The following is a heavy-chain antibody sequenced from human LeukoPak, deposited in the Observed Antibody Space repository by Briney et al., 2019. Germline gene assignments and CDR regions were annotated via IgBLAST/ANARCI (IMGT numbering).Heavy chain of an antibody. CDR3: TSKSILWFGELDYYFDY. J-gene: IGHJ4*02. CDR1: GLTVSSNY. D-gene: IGHD3-10*01. CDR2: IYSGGST. Sequence: GGSLRLSCAASGLTVSSNYMSWVRQAPGKGLEWVSVIYSGGSTYYADSVKGRFTISRDDSKNTLYLQMNSLKTEDTAVYYCTSKSILWFGELDYYFDYWGQGTLVTVSS. V-gene: IGHV3-53*01.